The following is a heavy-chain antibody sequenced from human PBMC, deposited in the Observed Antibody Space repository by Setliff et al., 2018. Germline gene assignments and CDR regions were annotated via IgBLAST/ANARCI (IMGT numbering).Heavy chain of an antibody. CDR3: SRLVRYCTTTTCQRASGAEF. CDR1: GYTFTDYG. Sequence: ASVKVSCKASGYTFTDYGVTWVRQAPGQGLEWVGWISPYSGNTYYAPKFQGRITMTTDTSTTTAYMELRSLTSDDTAVYYCSRLVRYCTTTTCQRASGAEFWGQGTLVTVSS. V-gene: IGHV1-18*01. CDR2: ISPYSGNT. J-gene: IGHJ4*02. D-gene: IGHD2-8*01.